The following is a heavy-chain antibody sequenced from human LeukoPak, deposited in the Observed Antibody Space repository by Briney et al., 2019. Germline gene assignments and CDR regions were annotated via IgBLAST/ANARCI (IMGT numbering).Heavy chain of an antibody. J-gene: IGHJ4*02. D-gene: IGHD3-3*01. Sequence: GGSLRLSCAASGFTFSSYGMHWVRKAPGKGLEWVAFIRYDGSNKYYADSVKGRFTISRDNAKNSLYLQMNSLRAEDTGVYYCNTIFGAVKRFDYWGQGTLVTVSS. V-gene: IGHV3-30*02. CDR2: IRYDGSNK. CDR1: GFTFSSYG. CDR3: NTIFGAVKRFDY.